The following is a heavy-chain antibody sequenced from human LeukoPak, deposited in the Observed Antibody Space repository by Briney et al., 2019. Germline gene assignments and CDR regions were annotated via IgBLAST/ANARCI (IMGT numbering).Heavy chain of an antibody. J-gene: IGHJ4*02. D-gene: IGHD3-16*02. CDR3: AYWGSYRYLDY. CDR2: INHSGST. V-gene: IGHV4-34*01. Sequence: SETLSLTCTVSGGSISSYYWSWIRQPPGKGLEWIGEINHSGSTNYNPSLKSRVTISVDTSKNQFSLKLSSVTAADTAVYYCAYWGSYRYLDYWGQGTLVTVSS. CDR1: GGSISSYY.